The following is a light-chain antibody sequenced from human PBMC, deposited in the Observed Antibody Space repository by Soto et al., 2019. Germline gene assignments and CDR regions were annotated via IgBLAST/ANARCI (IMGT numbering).Light chain of an antibody. CDR1: ERLSSVY. CDR3: QQYGGSPRIT. V-gene: IGKV3-20*01. J-gene: IGKJ5*01. Sequence: EIVLTQSPGTLSLSPGERATLSCRASERLSSVYLAWYQQRPGQPPRLLIYGASNRATGIPDRFSGSRSGTDFTLIINRLEPEDVAIYYCQQYGGSPRITFGQGTRLEIK. CDR2: GAS.